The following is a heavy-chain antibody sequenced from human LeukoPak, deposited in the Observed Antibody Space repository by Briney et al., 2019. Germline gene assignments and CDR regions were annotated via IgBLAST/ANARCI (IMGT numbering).Heavy chain of an antibody. CDR1: GFTFSSYS. Sequence: VGSLRLSCAASGFTFSSYSMTWVRQAPGKGLEWLSYISSNSSTIYYADPVKGRFASSRDNAKKSLDLQMNSLRAEDTAVYYCARGGGRGRTGFDYWGQGTLVTVSS. CDR2: ISSNSSTI. V-gene: IGHV3-48*04. D-gene: IGHD3-16*01. J-gene: IGHJ4*02. CDR3: ARGGGRGRTGFDY.